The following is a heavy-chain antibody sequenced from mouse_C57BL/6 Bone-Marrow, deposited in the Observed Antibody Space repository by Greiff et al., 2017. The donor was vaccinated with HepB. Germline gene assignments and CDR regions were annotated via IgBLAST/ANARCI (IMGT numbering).Heavy chain of an antibody. J-gene: IGHJ3*01. CDR1: GYAFTNYL. CDR2: INPGSGGT. CDR3: AREIYYDYDGFAY. V-gene: IGHV1-54*01. D-gene: IGHD2-4*01. Sequence: QVQLQQSGAELVRPGTSVKVSCKASGYAFTNYLIEWVKQRPGQGLEWIGVINPGSGGTNYNEKFKGKATLTADKSSSPAYMQLSSLTSEDSAVYFCAREIYYDYDGFAYWGQGTLVTVSA.